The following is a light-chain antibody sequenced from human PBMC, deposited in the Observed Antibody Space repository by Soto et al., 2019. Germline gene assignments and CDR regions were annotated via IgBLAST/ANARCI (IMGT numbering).Light chain of an antibody. CDR3: QQYNTWLWT. CDR1: QSVNAN. V-gene: IGKV3-15*01. CDR2: GAS. Sequence: EVVMTQSPATLSVSPGERATLSCRASQSVNANLAWYQQKPGQAPRLLIHGASNRATGIPARFSGSGFGTEIIXXIXSXXYEDFAVYYCQQYNTWLWTFGQGTKV. J-gene: IGKJ1*01.